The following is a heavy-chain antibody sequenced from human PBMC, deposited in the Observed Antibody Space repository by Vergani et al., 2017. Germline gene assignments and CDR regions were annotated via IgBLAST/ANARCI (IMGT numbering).Heavy chain of an antibody. CDR3: TRQVAVAGKWWGPYYYYGMDV. D-gene: IGHD6-19*01. Sequence: EVQLVQSGAEVKKPGEPLRISCKGSGYSFTSYWICWVRQMPGKGLEWMGRIDPSDSYTNYSPSFQAHVTISADKSISPAYLQWSGLKASDTAMYYNTRQVAVAGKWWGPYYYYGMDVWGQGITVTVSS. V-gene: IGHV5-10-1*01. J-gene: IGHJ6*02. CDR2: IDPSDSYT. CDR1: GYSFTSYW.